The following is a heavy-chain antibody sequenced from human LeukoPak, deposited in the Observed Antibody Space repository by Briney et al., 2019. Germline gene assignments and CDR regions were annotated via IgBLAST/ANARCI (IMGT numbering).Heavy chain of an antibody. V-gene: IGHV3-23*01. J-gene: IGHJ3*02. CDR2: SSGSGGST. CDR1: GFTFSSCA. Sequence: GGSLRLSCAASGFTFSSCAMSWVRQAPGKGLEWVSASSGSGGSTYYADSVKGRFTISRDNSKNTLYLQMNSLRADDTAVYYCAGQQLVLDAFDIWGQGTMVTVSS. D-gene: IGHD6-13*01. CDR3: AGQQLVLDAFDI.